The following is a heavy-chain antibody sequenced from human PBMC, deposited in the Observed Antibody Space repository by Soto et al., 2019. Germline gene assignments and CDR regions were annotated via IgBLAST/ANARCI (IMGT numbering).Heavy chain of an antibody. CDR2: IYSGNTT. CDR3: AGGRGYYDTHGYSGYYFDS. V-gene: IGHV3-53*01. CDR1: GFTVSNKY. Sequence: EVQLVESGGGLVQPGGSLRLSCAASGFTVSNKYMSWVRQAPGKGLECVSFIYSGNTTYYADSVKGRFTISSDNSKNTLYLQMDSLRAEDTAVYYCAGGRGYYDTHGYSGYYFDSWGQGTLVTVTS. D-gene: IGHD3-22*01. J-gene: IGHJ4*02.